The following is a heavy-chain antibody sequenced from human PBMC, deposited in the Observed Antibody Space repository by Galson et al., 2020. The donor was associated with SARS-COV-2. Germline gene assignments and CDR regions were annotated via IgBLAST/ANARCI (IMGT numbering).Heavy chain of an antibody. V-gene: IGHV3-33*01. CDR2: IWYDGSNK. D-gene: IGHD5-18*01. Sequence: GESLKISCAAPGFTFSSYGMHWVRQAPGKGLEWVAVIWYDGSNKYYADSVKGRFTISRDNSKNTLYLQMNSLRAEDTAVYYCARDQYAGYSYGYYWFDPWGQGTLVTVSS. CDR1: GFTFSSYG. CDR3: ARDQYAGYSYGYYWFDP. J-gene: IGHJ5*02.